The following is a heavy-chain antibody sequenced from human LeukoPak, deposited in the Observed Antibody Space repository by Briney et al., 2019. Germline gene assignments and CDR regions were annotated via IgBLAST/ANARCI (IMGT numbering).Heavy chain of an antibody. CDR3: ATERLDSSSWGYFQH. J-gene: IGHJ1*01. CDR1: GYTLTELS. D-gene: IGHD6-13*01. CDR2: FDPEDGET. Sequence: ASVKVSCKVSGYTLTELSMHWVRQAPGKGLEWMGGFDPEDGETIYAQKFQGRVTMAEDTSTDTAYMELSSLRSEDTAVYYCATERLDSSSWGYFQHWGQGTLVTVSS. V-gene: IGHV1-24*01.